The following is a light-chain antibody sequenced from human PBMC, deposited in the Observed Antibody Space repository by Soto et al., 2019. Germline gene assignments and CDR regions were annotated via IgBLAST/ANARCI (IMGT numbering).Light chain of an antibody. CDR3: TSYTSRSTLV. V-gene: IGLV2-14*01. J-gene: IGLJ1*01. CDR1: SSDVGGYNY. Sequence: QPVLTQPASVSASPGQSITISCTGTSSDVGGYNYVSWYQQHPGKAPKVMMFDVSNRPSGVSDRFSGSKSGNTASLTISGLQAEDEADYYCTSYTSRSTLVFGTGTKLTVL. CDR2: DVS.